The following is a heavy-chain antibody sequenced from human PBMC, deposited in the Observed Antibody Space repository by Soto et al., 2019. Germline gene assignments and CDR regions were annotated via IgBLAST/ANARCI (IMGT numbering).Heavy chain of an antibody. CDR3: AKAAKHPYCSDGSCPSGFYYDGMDV. D-gene: IGHD2-15*01. Sequence: EVQRVESGGGLVQPGRSLRLSCAASGFTFDDYAMHWVRQAPGKGLEWVSGISWNSGSIGYEDSVKDRFTLSRDNAKNSPYLQMNSLRAEDTALYYCAKAAKHPYCSDGSCPSGFYYDGMDVWGQGTTVTVSS. J-gene: IGHJ6*02. V-gene: IGHV3-9*01. CDR1: GFTFDDYA. CDR2: ISWNSGSI.